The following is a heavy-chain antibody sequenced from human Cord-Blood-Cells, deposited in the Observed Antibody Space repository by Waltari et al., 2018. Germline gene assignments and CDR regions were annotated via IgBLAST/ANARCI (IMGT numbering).Heavy chain of an antibody. D-gene: IGHD6-6*01. CDR3: ARELYSSAYNWFDP. Sequence: QVQLVQSGAEVKKPGSSVKVSCKASGGTFSSYAISWLRQAPGQGLEWMGGISPIFGTANYAQKFQGRVTITADESTSTAYMELSSLRSEDTTVYDCARELYSSAYNWFDPLGQGTLVTVSS. J-gene: IGHJ5*02. CDR2: ISPIFGTA. V-gene: IGHV1-69*01. CDR1: GGTFSSYA.